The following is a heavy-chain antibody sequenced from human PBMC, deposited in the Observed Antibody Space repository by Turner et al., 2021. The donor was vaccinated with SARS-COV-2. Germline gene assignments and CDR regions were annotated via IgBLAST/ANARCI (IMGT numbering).Heavy chain of an antibody. CDR1: GWSFSGYY. J-gene: IGHJ5*02. Sequence: VPPPQWGPGLLKPSEPLSPTRVVPGWSFSGYYWSWIRQPPGKGLEWMGEINHSGSTNYNPSLKSRVTISVDTSKNQFSLKLSSVTAADTAVYYCVRGLRGGGVAVTRNGFDPWGQGTLVTVSS. CDR2: INHSGST. V-gene: IGHV4-34*01. D-gene: IGHD2-15*01. CDR3: VRGLRGGGVAVTRNGFDP.